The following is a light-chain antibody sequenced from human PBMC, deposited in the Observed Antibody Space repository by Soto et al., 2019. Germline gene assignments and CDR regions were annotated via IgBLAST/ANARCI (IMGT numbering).Light chain of an antibody. CDR2: SAS. V-gene: IGKV3-20*01. Sequence: ETVMTQSPDTLSLSPGERATLSCRAGHAVSSSYLAWYQQKPGQAPRLLIYSASSRDTGVPTRFSGSGSRADYTLTISRLEPEDSPVYYCQQYGYSFWTFGQGTKVDI. CDR3: QQYGYSFWT. CDR1: HAVSSSY. J-gene: IGKJ1*01.